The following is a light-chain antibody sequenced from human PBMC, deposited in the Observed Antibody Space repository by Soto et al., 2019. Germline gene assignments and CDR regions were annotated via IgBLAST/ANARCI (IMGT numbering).Light chain of an antibody. V-gene: IGKV3-15*01. Sequence: EIMITQSPATLSLSPGERATLSCRASQSIHSNLAWYQQKPGQSPRLLIYGASTRASGLPARFSGSGSGTEFALTISSLQSEDFAVYYCQQYNDRLWTFGQGTKVDIK. CDR1: QSIHSN. CDR2: GAS. CDR3: QQYNDRLWT. J-gene: IGKJ1*01.